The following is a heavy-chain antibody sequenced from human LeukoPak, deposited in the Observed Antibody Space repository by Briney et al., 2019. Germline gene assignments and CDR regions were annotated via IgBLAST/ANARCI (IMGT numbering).Heavy chain of an antibody. Sequence: SETLSLTCTVSGGSISSYYWSWIRQPPGKGLEWIGYIYYSGSTDYNPSLKSRVTISVDTSKNQFSLKLSSVTAADTAVYYCARGRIAVAGTKNYFDYWGQGTLVTVSS. CDR3: ARGRIAVAGTKNYFDY. J-gene: IGHJ4*02. D-gene: IGHD6-19*01. V-gene: IGHV4-59*01. CDR1: GGSISSYY. CDR2: IYYSGST.